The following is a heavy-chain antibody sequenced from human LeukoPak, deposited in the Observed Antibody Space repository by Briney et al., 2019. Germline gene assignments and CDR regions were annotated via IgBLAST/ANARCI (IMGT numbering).Heavy chain of an antibody. J-gene: IGHJ4*02. CDR3: AKDLSIVVVPAAFDY. V-gene: IGHV3-23*01. D-gene: IGHD2-2*01. Sequence: PGGSLRLACAASRSTLSSYAMSWVRQAPGKGLEWVSDISGSGGSTYYADSVKGRFTISRDNSKNTLYLQMNSLRAEDTAVYYCAKDLSIVVVPAAFDYWGQGTLVTVSS. CDR1: RSTLSSYA. CDR2: ISGSGGST.